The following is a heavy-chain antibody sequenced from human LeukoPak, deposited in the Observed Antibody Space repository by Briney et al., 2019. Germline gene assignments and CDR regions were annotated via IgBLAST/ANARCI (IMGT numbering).Heavy chain of an antibody. V-gene: IGHV1-18*01. D-gene: IGHD2-2*01. J-gene: IGHJ6*02. CDR1: GYTFTSYG. CDR3: ARTAPKSRKVVPAAFRYYYYGMDV. Sequence: ASVKVSCKASGYTFTSYGISWVRQAPGQGLEWMGWISAYNGNTNYAQKLQGRVTMTTDTSTSTAYMELRSLRSDDTAVYHCARTAPKSRKVVPAAFRYYYYGMDVWGQGTTVTVSS. CDR2: ISAYNGNT.